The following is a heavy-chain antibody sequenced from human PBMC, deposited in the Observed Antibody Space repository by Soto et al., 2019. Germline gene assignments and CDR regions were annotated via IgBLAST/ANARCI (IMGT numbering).Heavy chain of an antibody. Sequence: QVQLVESGGGVVQPGRSLRLSCVASGFTFSRYGMHWVRQAPGKGLEWVAVIWNDGSKQVYDDSVKGRFTISRDNSKNTLYLEMDSLRHEDTSVYYCARDDDYEANAIDLWGQGTLVTVSS. CDR3: ARDDDYEANAIDL. CDR1: GFTFSRYG. J-gene: IGHJ5*02. CDR2: IWNDGSKQ. D-gene: IGHD4-17*01. V-gene: IGHV3-33*01.